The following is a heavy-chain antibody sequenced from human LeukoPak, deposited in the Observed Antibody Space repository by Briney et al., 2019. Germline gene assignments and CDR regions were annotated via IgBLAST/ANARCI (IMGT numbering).Heavy chain of an antibody. Sequence: ASVKVSCKASGGTFSSYAISWVRQAPGQGLEWMGGIIPIFGTANYAQKFQGRVTITADKSTSTGYMELRSLRSDDTAVYYCARDLTQATAFDIWGQGTMVTVSS. V-gene: IGHV1-69*06. J-gene: IGHJ3*02. CDR3: ARDLTQATAFDI. CDR1: GGTFSSYA. D-gene: IGHD1-26*01. CDR2: IIPIFGTA.